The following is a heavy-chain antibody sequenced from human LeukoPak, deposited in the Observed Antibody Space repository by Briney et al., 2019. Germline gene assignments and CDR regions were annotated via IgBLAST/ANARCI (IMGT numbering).Heavy chain of an antibody. V-gene: IGHV1-18*01. D-gene: IGHD5-12*01. Sequence: ASVKVSCKASGYTFTSYGISWVRQAPGQGLEWMGWISAYNGNTNYAQKLQGRVTMTTDTSTSTAYMELRSLRSDDTAVYYCARWREYSGYDWRDYYYGIDVWGQGTTVTVSS. CDR3: ARWREYSGYDWRDYYYGIDV. J-gene: IGHJ6*02. CDR1: GYTFTSYG. CDR2: ISAYNGNT.